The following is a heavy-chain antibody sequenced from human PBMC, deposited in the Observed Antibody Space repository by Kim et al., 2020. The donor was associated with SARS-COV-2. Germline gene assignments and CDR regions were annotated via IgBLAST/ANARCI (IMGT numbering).Heavy chain of an antibody. J-gene: IGHJ4*02. Sequence: ASVKVSCKASGYTFTSYAMNWVRQAPGQGLEWMGWINTNTGNPTYAQGFTGRFVFSLDTSVSTAYLQISSLKAEDTAVYYCAREGDYYDSSGYYWYFDYWGQGTLVTVSS. CDR1: GYTFTSYA. CDR2: INTNTGNP. CDR3: AREGDYYDSSGYYWYFDY. V-gene: IGHV7-4-1*02. D-gene: IGHD3-22*01.